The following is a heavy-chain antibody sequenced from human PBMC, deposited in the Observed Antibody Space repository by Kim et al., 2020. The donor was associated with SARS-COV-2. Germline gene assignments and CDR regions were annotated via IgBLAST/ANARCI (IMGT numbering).Heavy chain of an antibody. CDR3: SRGIHVWVGVDV. D-gene: IGHD3-10*01. CDR2: LGTAGES. Sequence: GGSLRLSCAASGFIFGGHDMHWVRQGTGKGLEWVSALGTAGESFFEDTVKGRFIISRENGKNSLYLQMDSVRAGDTAVYYCSRGIHVWVGVDVWGQGATGTIS. V-gene: IGHV3-13*04. J-gene: IGHJ6*02. CDR1: GFIFGGHD.